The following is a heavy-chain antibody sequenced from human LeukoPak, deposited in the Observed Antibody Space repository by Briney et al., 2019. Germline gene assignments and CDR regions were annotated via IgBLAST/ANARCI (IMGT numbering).Heavy chain of an antibody. CDR1: GFTFSSSN. D-gene: IGHD3-10*01. Sequence: GGSLRLSCPASGFTFSSSNMNWVRQAPGKGLEWVSSISSANTYIYYADSLEGRFTISRDNAENSLYLQMNSLRAEDTAVYYCARDIGSHASGFDYWGQGTLVTVSS. CDR2: ISSANTYI. V-gene: IGHV3-21*01. CDR3: ARDIGSHASGFDY. J-gene: IGHJ4*02.